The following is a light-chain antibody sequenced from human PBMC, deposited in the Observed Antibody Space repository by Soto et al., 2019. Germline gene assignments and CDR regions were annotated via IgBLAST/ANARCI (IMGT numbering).Light chain of an antibody. CDR1: SSNIGSNS. CDR3: AAWDDSLDGRL. Sequence: QSVLTQPPSASGTPGQRVTISCSGSSSNIGSNSVSWYQQIPGTAPKLLICNTDQRPSGVPDRFSGSKSVTSASLVISGLQSEDEADYYCAAWDDSLDGRLFGGGTKLTVL. V-gene: IGLV1-44*01. J-gene: IGLJ3*02. CDR2: NTD.